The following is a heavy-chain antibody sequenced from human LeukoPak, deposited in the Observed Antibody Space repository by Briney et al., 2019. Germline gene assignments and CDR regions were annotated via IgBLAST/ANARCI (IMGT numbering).Heavy chain of an antibody. CDR3: ARGTYFSWLTPQDY. CDR2: ISWDGGST. J-gene: IGHJ4*02. V-gene: IGHV3-43D*03. Sequence: GGSLRLSCAASGFTFDDYAMHWVRQAPGKGLEWVSLISWDGGSTYYADSVKGRFTISRDNSKNTLYLQMNSLRAEDTAVYYCARGTYFSWLTPQDYWGQGTLVTVSS. CDR1: GFTFDDYA. D-gene: IGHD6-13*01.